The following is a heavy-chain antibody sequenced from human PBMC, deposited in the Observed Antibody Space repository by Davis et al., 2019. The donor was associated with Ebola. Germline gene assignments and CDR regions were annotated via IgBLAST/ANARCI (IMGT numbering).Heavy chain of an antibody. CDR3: ARVGYIPLDH. Sequence: PGGSLRLSCAASGFTFSNYAMNWVRQAPGKGLEWVSSISDSGDSPNYAGSVKGRFTISRDNSKNTLYLQMNSLRAEDTAVYYCARVGYIPLDHWGQGTVVTVSS. V-gene: IGHV3-23*01. CDR2: ISDSGDSP. CDR1: GFTFSNYA. J-gene: IGHJ4*02. D-gene: IGHD5-18*01.